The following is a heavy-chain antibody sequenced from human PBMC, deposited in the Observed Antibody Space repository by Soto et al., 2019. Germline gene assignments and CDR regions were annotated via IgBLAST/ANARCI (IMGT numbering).Heavy chain of an antibody. V-gene: IGHV4-34*01. CDR3: ARGRRWLVPSYFDL. D-gene: IGHD6-19*01. J-gene: IGHJ2*01. CDR1: GGSFSGYY. CDR2: INHSGST. Sequence: SETLSLTCAVYGGSFSGYYWSWIRQPPGKGLEWIGEINHSGSTNYNPSLKSRVTISVDTSKNQFSLKLSSVTAADTAVYYCARGRRWLVPSYFDLRGRGTLVTVSS.